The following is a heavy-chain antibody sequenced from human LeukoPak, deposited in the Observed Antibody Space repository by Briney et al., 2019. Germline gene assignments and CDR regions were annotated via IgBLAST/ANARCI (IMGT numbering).Heavy chain of an antibody. CDR1: GFTFSSYW. CDR3: ARKQQLVSWGYYYYFYMDV. D-gene: IGHD6-13*01. Sequence: GGSLRLSCAASGFTFSSYWMSWVRQAPGKGLEWVANIKQDGSEKYYVDSVKGRFTISRDNAKNSLYLQMNSLRAEDTAVYYCARKQQLVSWGYYYYFYMDVWGKGTTLTVSS. V-gene: IGHV3-7*01. CDR2: IKQDGSEK. J-gene: IGHJ6*03.